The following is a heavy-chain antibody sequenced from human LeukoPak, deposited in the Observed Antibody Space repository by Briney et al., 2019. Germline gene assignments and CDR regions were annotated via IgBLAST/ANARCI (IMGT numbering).Heavy chain of an antibody. Sequence: ASVKVSCKASGYTFTGYYMHWVRQAPGQGLEWMGWINPNSGGTNYAQKFQGRVTMTRDTSISTAYMELSRLRSDDTAVYYCARQSGYHDAFDIWGQGTMVTVSS. CDR2: INPNSGGT. CDR3: ARQSGYHDAFDI. J-gene: IGHJ3*02. CDR1: GYTFTGYY. D-gene: IGHD3-22*01. V-gene: IGHV1-2*02.